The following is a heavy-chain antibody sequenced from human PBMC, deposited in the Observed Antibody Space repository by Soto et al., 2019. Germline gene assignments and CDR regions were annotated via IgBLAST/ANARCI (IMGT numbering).Heavy chain of an antibody. CDR1: GGSISSGDYY. J-gene: IGHJ4*02. CDR2: IYYSGSA. D-gene: IGHD2-15*01. V-gene: IGHV4-30-4*01. CDR3: ASRGTTTDCSGDSCYARGFDY. Sequence: QVQLQESGPGLVKPSQTLSLTCTVSGGSISSGDYYWSWIRQPPGKGLEWSGYIYYSGSAYYNPSLKIRVTISVDTSKNQFSLKLSSVTAADTAVYYCASRGTTTDCSGDSCYARGFDYWGQGTLVTVSS.